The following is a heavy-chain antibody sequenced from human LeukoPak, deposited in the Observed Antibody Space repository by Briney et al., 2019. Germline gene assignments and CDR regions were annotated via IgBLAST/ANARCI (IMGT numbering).Heavy chain of an antibody. J-gene: IGHJ6*03. V-gene: IGHV5-51*01. CDR3: ARRSSSLGYYYYMDV. CDR2: IYPGDSDT. CDR1: GYSFTSYW. D-gene: IGHD6-13*01. Sequence: GESLKISCKGSGYSFTSYWIGGERQMPGKGLEWMGFIYPGDSDTRYSPCFQGQVTISADKSISTANLQWSSLKASDTAMYYCARRSSSLGYYYYMDVWGKGTTVTVSS.